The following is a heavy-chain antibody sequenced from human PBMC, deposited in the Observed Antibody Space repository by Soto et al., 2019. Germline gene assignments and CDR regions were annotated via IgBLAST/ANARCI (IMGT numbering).Heavy chain of an antibody. V-gene: IGHV4-30-4*01. CDR2: SYYSGST. Sequence: SETLSLTCTVSGGSISSGDYYWSWIRQPPGKGLEWIGYSYYSGSTYYNPSLKSRVTISVDTSKNQFSLKLSSVTAADTAVYYCARVRGYCSSTSCFNSFDPWGQGTLVTV. CDR3: ARVRGYCSSTSCFNSFDP. CDR1: GGSISSGDYY. D-gene: IGHD2-2*01. J-gene: IGHJ5*02.